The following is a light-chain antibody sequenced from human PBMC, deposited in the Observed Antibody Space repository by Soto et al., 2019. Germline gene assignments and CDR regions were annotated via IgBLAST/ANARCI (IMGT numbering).Light chain of an antibody. Sequence: QPVLTQPPSASGSPGQSLTISCTGTSTDVGNYNYVSWYQQHPGKAPKLMISDVNRRPSGVPDRFSGSKSGNTASLTVSGLQAEDVADYYCSSYAGSNNWVFGGGTKVTVL. V-gene: IGLV2-8*01. CDR2: DVN. CDR1: STDVGNYNY. CDR3: SSYAGSNNWV. J-gene: IGLJ3*02.